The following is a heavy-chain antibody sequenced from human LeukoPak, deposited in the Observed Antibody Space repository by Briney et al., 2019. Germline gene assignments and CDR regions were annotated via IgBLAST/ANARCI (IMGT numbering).Heavy chain of an antibody. J-gene: IGHJ3*02. Sequence: GGSLRLSCAASVFTFRSYAMHWVRQAPGKGLECVAVIWYDGSNKYYEDSVKGRFTISRDNSKNTLYLQMNSLRAEDTDVYHCARDRLYHYDSGSPLTYDGFDIWGQGTMVTVS. CDR3: ARDRLYHYDSGSPLTYDGFDI. CDR2: IWYDGSNK. D-gene: IGHD3-10*01. CDR1: VFTFRSYA. V-gene: IGHV3-33*01.